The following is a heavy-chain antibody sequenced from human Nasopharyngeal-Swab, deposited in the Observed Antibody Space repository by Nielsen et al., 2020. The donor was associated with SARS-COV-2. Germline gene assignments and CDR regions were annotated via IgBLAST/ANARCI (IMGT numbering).Heavy chain of an antibody. V-gene: IGHV3-23*01. J-gene: IGHJ6*02. Sequence: WIRQPPGKGLEWVSAISGSGGSTYYADSVKGRFTISRDNSKNTLNLQMNSLRAEDTAVYYCAKDLVVVITPNGMDVWGQGTTVTVSS. CDR3: AKDLVVVITPNGMDV. D-gene: IGHD3-22*01. CDR2: ISGSGGST.